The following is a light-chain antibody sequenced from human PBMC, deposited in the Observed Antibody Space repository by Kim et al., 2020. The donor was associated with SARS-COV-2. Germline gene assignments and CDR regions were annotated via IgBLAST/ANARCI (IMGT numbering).Light chain of an antibody. CDR2: GAS. CDR3: QQYNGWPRT. Sequence: VSPGERATLFCRASQTVSSNLAWYQQKSGQAPRVLIYGASTRATGIPARFSGSGSGTEFTLTISSLQSEDSATYYCQQYNGWPRTFGQGTKVEIK. CDR1: QTVSSN. V-gene: IGKV3-15*01. J-gene: IGKJ1*01.